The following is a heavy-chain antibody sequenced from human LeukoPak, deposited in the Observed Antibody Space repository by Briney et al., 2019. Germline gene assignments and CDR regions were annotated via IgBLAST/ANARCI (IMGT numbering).Heavy chain of an antibody. CDR1: GYTFTSYG. V-gene: IGHV1-18*04. D-gene: IGHD6-19*01. Sequence: ASVTLSCKASGYTFTSYGISWVRQAPGQGLEWMGWISAYNGNTNYAQKLQGRVTMTTDTPTSTAYMELRSLRSDDTAVYYCARDFSSGWWDYWGQGTLVTVSS. CDR2: ISAYNGNT. J-gene: IGHJ4*02. CDR3: ARDFSSGWWDY.